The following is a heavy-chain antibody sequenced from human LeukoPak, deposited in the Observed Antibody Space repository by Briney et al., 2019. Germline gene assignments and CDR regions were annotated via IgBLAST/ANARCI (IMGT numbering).Heavy chain of an antibody. J-gene: IGHJ4*02. CDR2: ISSSSSYI. D-gene: IGHD6-13*01. Sequence: GGSLRLSCAASGFTFSSYSMNWVRQAPGKGLEWDSSISSSSSYIYYADSVKGRFTISRDNAKNSLYLQMNSLRAEDTAVYYCAGIGYSSSWYVDYWGQGTLVTVSS. V-gene: IGHV3-21*01. CDR1: GFTFSSYS. CDR3: AGIGYSSSWYVDY.